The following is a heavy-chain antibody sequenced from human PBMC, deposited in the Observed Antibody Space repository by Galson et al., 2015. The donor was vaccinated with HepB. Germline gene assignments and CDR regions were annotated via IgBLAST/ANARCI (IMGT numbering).Heavy chain of an antibody. D-gene: IGHD3-16*01. V-gene: IGHV5-10-1*01. CDR2: IDPSDSYT. CDR3: ARHGGRRALNWFDP. J-gene: IGHJ5*02. CDR1: GYSLTSYW. Sequence: SGAEVKKPGESLRISCKGSGYSLTSYWISWLRQMPGKGLEWMGRIDPSDSYTRYSPSFQGHVTISADKSISTVYLQWSSLKASDTAMYCCARHGGRRALNWFDPWGQGTLVTVSS.